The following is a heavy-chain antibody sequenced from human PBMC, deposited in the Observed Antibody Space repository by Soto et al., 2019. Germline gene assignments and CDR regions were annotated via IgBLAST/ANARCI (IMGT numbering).Heavy chain of an antibody. CDR3: ARGYRSGWYEGLSRKPYYYYGMDV. J-gene: IGHJ6*02. CDR2: IIPIFGTA. V-gene: IGHV1-69*01. CDR1: GGTFSSYA. D-gene: IGHD6-19*01. Sequence: QVQLVQSGAEVKKPGSSVQVSCKAYGGTFSSYAISWVRQAPGQGLECMGGIIPIFGTANYAQKFQGRVTITADESTSTAYMELSSLRSEDTAVYYCARGYRSGWYEGLSRKPYYYYGMDVWGQGTTVTVSS.